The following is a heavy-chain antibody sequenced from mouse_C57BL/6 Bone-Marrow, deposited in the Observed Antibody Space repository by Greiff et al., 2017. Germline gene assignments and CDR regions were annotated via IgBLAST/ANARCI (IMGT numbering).Heavy chain of an antibody. CDR3: AGYYYGSFAWFAY. CDR1: GYAFTNYL. CDR2: INPGSGGT. J-gene: IGHJ3*01. V-gene: IGHV1-54*01. Sequence: VQLQQSGAELVRPGPSVKVSCKASGYAFTNYLIEWVKQRPGQGLEWIGVINPGSGGTNYNEKFKGKATLTADKSSSTAYMQLSSLTSEDSAVYFCAGYYYGSFAWFAYWGQGTLVTVSA. D-gene: IGHD1-1*01.